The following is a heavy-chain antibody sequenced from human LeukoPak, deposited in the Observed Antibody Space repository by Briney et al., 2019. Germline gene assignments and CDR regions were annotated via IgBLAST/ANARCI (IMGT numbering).Heavy chain of an antibody. D-gene: IGHD4-17*01. Sequence: GGSLRLSCAASGFTFTNYWMHWVRQPPGKGLVWVSRVDHGGSGTAYADSVTGRFTISRDNAKNTVYLQMNSLRAEDTAVYYCATDLGWGQGTLVTVS. J-gene: IGHJ4*02. V-gene: IGHV3-74*01. CDR1: GFTFTNYW. CDR3: ATDLG. CDR2: VDHGGSGT.